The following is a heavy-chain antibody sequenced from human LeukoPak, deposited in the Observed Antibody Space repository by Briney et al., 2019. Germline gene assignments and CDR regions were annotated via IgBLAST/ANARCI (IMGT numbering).Heavy chain of an antibody. V-gene: IGHV1-18*01. CDR2: ISAYNGNT. D-gene: IGHD3-22*01. CDR3: ARAYYYDSSGYYSPNFDY. J-gene: IGHJ4*02. CDR1: GYTFTSYG. Sequence: GASVKVSCKASGYTFTSYGISWVRQAPGQGLERMGWISAYNGNTNYAQKLQGRVTMTTDTSTSTAYMELRSLRSDDTAVYYCARAYYYDSSGYYSPNFDYWGQGTLVTVSS.